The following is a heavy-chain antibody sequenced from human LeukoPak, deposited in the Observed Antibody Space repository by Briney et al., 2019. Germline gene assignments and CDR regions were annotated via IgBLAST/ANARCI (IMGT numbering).Heavy chain of an antibody. J-gene: IGHJ4*02. Sequence: GGSLRLSCAASGFIFSSYAMSWVRQAPGKGLEWVSSISGSGSRTYYADSVKGRFTISRDNSKNTLYLQMNSLRAEDTAVYYCAKYGATAGTNYFDYWGQGTLVTVSS. CDR3: AKYGATAGTNYFDY. CDR1: GFIFSSYA. CDR2: ISGSGSRT. V-gene: IGHV3-23*01. D-gene: IGHD6-13*01.